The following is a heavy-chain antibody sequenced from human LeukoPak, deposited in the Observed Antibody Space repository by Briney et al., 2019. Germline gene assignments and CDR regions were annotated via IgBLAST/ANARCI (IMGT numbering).Heavy chain of an antibody. CDR2: ISGSGGST. CDR1: GFTFSSYA. J-gene: IGHJ4*02. V-gene: IGHV3-23*01. D-gene: IGHD5-18*01. CDR3: AKKMGIQLWASGGYYFDY. Sequence: GGSLRLSCAASGFTFSSYAMGWVRQAPGKGLEWVSAISGSGGSTYYADSVKGRFTISRDNSKNTLYLQMNSLRAEDTAVYYCAKKMGIQLWASGGYYFDYWGQGTLVTVSS.